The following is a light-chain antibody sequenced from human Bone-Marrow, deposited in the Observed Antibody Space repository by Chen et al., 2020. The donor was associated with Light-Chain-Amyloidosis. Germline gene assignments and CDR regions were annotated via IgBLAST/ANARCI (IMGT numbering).Light chain of an antibody. CDR2: GNT. J-gene: IGLJ2*01. CDR1: TSNIGAGYG. V-gene: IGLV1-40*01. Sequence: QSVPTQPPSVSGAPGQRVTISCTGSTSNIGAGYGVHWYQQVPGTAPKLLIYGNTNRPSGVPDRFSASKSGTSASLAITGLQAEDEADYYCQSYDSSLSSSVFGGGTKLTVL. CDR3: QSYDSSLSSSV.